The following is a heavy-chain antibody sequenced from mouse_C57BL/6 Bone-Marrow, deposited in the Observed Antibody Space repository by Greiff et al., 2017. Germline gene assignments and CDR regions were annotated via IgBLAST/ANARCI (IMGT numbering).Heavy chain of an antibody. J-gene: IGHJ1*03. Sequence: EVKLVESGGGLVQPGGSLKLSCAASGFTFSDYGMAWVRQAPRKGPEWVAFISNLAYSIYYADTVTGRFTISRENAKSTLYLEMSSLRSEDTAMYYCARLGYYGSSYGYFDVWGTGTTVTVSS. D-gene: IGHD1-1*01. CDR1: GFTFSDYG. CDR2: ISNLAYSI. CDR3: ARLGYYGSSYGYFDV. V-gene: IGHV5-15*01.